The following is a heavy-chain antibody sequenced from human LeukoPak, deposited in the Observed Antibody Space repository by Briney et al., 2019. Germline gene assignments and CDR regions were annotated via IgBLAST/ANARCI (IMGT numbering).Heavy chain of an antibody. J-gene: IGHJ3*02. D-gene: IGHD6-13*01. CDR1: GYTFTSYG. CDR2: ISAYNGNT. CDR3: ARDRWRGCSWYAKAFDI. Sequence: ASVKVSCKASGYTFTSYGISWVRQARGQGLEWMGWISAYNGNTNYAQKLQGRVTMTTDTSTSTAYMELRSLRSDDTAVYYCARDRWRGCSWYAKAFDIWGQGTMVTVSS. V-gene: IGHV1-18*01.